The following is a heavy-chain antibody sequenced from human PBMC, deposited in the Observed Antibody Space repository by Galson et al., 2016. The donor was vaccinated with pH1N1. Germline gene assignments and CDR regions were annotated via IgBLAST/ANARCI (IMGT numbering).Heavy chain of an antibody. CDR3: AKDQSPYCTGGSCYSKGFDY. Sequence: SLRLSCAASGFTFSSYGMHWVRQAPGKGLEWVAGMSFDGSDKYYADSVKGRFTISRDKSKNTPYLQMNSLRAEDTAVYYCAKDQSPYCTGGSCYSKGFDYWGQGTQVTVSS. J-gene: IGHJ4*02. D-gene: IGHD2-15*01. CDR1: GFTFSSYG. V-gene: IGHV3-30*18. CDR2: MSFDGSDK.